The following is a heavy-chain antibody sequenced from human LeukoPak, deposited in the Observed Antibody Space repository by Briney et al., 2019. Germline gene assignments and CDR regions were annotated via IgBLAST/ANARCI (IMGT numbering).Heavy chain of an antibody. J-gene: IGHJ3*02. V-gene: IGHV4-4*07. CDR1: GGSISSYY. CDR3: ASSGYYRGGAFDI. CDR2: IYTSGST. Sequence: SETLSLTCTVSGGSISSYYWSWIQQPAGKGLEWIGRIYTSGSTNYNPSLKSRVTMSVDTSKNQFSLKLSSVTAADTAVYYCASSGYYRGGAFDIWGQGTMVTVSS. D-gene: IGHD3-22*01.